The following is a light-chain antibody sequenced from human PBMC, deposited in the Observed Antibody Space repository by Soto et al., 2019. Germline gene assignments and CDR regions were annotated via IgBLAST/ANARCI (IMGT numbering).Light chain of an antibody. CDR1: QDIRSW. CDR3: KKANSFPIT. J-gene: IGKJ5*01. Sequence: DIQLTQSPSSVSASIGDRVTITCWASQDIRSWLAWYQQKAGKAPKLVISAASTLQRGVPSRFSGSGFGTNLPLALTSLQPADFATYYCKKANSFPITFGQGTRLDIK. CDR2: AAS. V-gene: IGKV1-12*01.